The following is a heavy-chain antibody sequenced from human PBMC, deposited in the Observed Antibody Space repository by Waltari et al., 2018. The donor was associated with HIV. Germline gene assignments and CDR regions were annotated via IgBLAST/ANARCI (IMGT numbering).Heavy chain of an antibody. D-gene: IGHD4-17*01. CDR2: IYPGDSDA. CDR3: ARRKGDYRTAFDI. J-gene: IGHJ3*02. CDR1: GNNFAGYW. Sequence: EEKLVQSGAEVKEPGESLKISCKSLGNNFAGYWVGWVRQMPGKGLEWVGVIYPGDSDAVYSPSFKGRVIMSTDSSISTVYLQWSSLRASDTAMYYCARRKGDYRTAFDIWGQGTMVTASS. V-gene: IGHV5-51*01.